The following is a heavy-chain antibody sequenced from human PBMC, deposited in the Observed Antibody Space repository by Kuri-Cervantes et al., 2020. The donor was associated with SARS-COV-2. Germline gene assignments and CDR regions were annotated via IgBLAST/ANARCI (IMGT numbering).Heavy chain of an antibody. Sequence: GESLKISCAASRFNFGSYAMSWVRQAPGKGLEWVSAISGSGGSTYYADSVKGRFTISRDNSKNTLYLQMNSLRAEDTAVYYCAKDFVYYYDSSGYLFDYWGHGTLVTVSS. CDR3: AKDFVYYYDSSGYLFDY. J-gene: IGHJ4*01. V-gene: IGHV3-23*01. CDR2: ISGSGGST. D-gene: IGHD3-22*01. CDR1: RFNFGSYA.